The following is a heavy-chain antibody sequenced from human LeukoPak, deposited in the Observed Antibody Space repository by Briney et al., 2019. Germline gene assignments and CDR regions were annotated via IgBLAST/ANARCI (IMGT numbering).Heavy chain of an antibody. CDR3: AREPDHRYSYGPVDY. CDR1: ADSINNDLYF. CDR2: VFHGDDT. D-gene: IGHD5-18*01. V-gene: IGHV4-39*02. Sequence: SETLSLTCTVSADSINNDLYFWGWIRQPPGKGLEWIASVFHGDDTYYRPSLKSRVTISKDRSKNQFSLTMTSVTAADTAVYYCAREPDHRYSYGPVDYWGQGTLVTVSS. J-gene: IGHJ4*02.